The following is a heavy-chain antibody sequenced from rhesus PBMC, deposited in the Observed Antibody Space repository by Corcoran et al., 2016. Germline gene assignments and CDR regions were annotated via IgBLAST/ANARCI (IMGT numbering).Heavy chain of an antibody. J-gene: IGHJ5-2*02. CDR2: ISGNSGKA. CDR1: GDSFSSLW. V-gene: IGHV4-80*01. CDR3: VRNDDSTPPKVRSLDV. D-gene: IGHD1-32*01. Sequence: QVQLQESGPGLVKSSETLFLTCAVSGDSFSSLWWSWIRQLPGKGLEWNGEISGNSGKANYNPSLKSRVTISGDASKSQLSLKLTSVTAADTAVYYCVRNDDSTPPKVRSLDVWGRGLLVTVAS.